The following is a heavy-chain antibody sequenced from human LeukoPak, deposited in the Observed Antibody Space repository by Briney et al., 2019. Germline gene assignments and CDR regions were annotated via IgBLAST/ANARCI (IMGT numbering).Heavy chain of an antibody. CDR1: GFTFSSYW. V-gene: IGHV3-7*03. CDR2: IKEDATTK. CDR3: AKDVLDF. Sequence: GGSLRLSCAASGFTFSSYWMNWARQAPGKGLEWVATIKEDATTKYYVDSLKGRFTISRDNAKNSLSLQMNSLRAEDTAIYYCAKDVLDFWGQGTLVTVSS. J-gene: IGHJ4*02.